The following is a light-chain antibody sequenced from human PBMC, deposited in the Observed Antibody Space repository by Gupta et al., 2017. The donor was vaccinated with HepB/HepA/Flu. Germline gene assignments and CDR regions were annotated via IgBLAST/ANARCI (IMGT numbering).Light chain of an antibody. V-gene: IGLV2-23*02. J-gene: IGLJ2*01. CDR2: EVN. Sequence: QSALTQSASVCGSTGQWITLFCTGASSDVGSSNLVSWYQQRPGKAPKLLIYEVNKRPSGVSNRFSGSKSGNTASLTISGLQAEDEAGYYCCSYAGSTTYVLFGGGTKLTVL. CDR3: CSYAGSTTYVL. CDR1: SSDVGSSNL.